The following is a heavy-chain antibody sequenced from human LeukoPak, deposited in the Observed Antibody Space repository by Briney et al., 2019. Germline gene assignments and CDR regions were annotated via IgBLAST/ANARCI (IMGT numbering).Heavy chain of an antibody. CDR1: GGSISSYY. CDR2: IYSGGST. V-gene: IGHV3-53*01. D-gene: IGHD5-18*01. Sequence: PSETLSLTCTVSGGSISSYYWSWIRQPPGKGLEWVSVIYSGGSTYYADSVKGRFTISRDNSKNTLYLQMNSLRDEDTAVYYCARDAIPQGYSYGHGYWGQGTLVTVSS. J-gene: IGHJ4*02. CDR3: ARDAIPQGYSYGHGY.